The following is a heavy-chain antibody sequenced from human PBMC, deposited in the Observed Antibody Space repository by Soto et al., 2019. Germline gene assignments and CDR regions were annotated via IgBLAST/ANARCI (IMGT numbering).Heavy chain of an antibody. CDR1: GFTFISYA. CDR3: ARKVVGSTSRPDYWYFDL. D-gene: IGHD1-26*01. Sequence: EVQLLESGGDSVQPGGSVRLSCAGAGFTFISYAMNWVRQAPGKGLEWVSTISGGGDATFFADSVRGRFTFSRDNSKNTVTLQMNSLGVDDTAVYYCARKVVGSTSRPDYWYFDLLGRGTLVTVSS. CDR2: ISGGGDAT. V-gene: IGHV3-23*01. J-gene: IGHJ2*01.